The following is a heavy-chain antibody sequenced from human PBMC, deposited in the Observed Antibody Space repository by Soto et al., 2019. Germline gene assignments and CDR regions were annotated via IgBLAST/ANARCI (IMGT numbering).Heavy chain of an antibody. D-gene: IGHD3-16*01. CDR1: GSIFSGYG. Sequence: QVQLVESGGGVVQPGRSLRLSCVVPGSIFSGYGMHWVRQAPGKGLEWVAVIWYDGSNKYYADSVEGRFTISRDNSQTTRYSQLDSLTVDDTAVYYSASDVIGGTEFGGYCAYWGQGTLVTVSS. CDR3: ASDVIGGTEFGGYCAY. V-gene: IGHV3-33*01. CDR2: IWYDGSNK. J-gene: IGHJ4*02.